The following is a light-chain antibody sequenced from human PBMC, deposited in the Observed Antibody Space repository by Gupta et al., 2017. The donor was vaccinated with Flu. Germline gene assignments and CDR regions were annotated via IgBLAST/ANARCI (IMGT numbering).Light chain of an antibody. V-gene: IGLV3-25*03. J-gene: IGLJ2*01. CDR3: QSADSSGTYVL. CDR1: TLSTQN. Sequence: SDELTQPPSVSVSPGQTSTITCSGETLSTQNSYWYHQKPGQAPVLLIFKDTKRPSGIPERFSGSNSGTTVTLTISGVRAEDEAAYYCQSADSSGTYVLFGGGTKLTVL. CDR2: KDT.